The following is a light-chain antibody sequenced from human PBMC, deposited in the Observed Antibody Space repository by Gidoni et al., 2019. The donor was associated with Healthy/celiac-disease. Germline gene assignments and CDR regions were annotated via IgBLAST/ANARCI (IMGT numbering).Light chain of an antibody. V-gene: IGKV3-11*01. J-gene: IGKJ4*01. CDR1: QSVSSY. Sequence: EIVLTQSPATLSLSPGERATLSCRASQSVSSYLAWYQQKPGQAPRLLIYDASNRATGIPPRFSGSGSGTDFTLTISSLEPEDFAVYYCQQRSNFLTFGGGTKVEIK. CDR3: QQRSNFLT. CDR2: DAS.